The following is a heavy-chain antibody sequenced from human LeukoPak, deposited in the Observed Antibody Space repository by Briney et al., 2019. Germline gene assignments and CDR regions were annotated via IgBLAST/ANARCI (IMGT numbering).Heavy chain of an antibody. D-gene: IGHD4-23*01. CDR1: GFTFSNAW. V-gene: IGHV3-15*07. CDR2: IKSKTDGGTT. J-gene: IGHJ3*02. CDR3: ARDGRSYGGWFDI. Sequence: GSLRLSCAASGFTFSNAWMNWVRQAPGKGLEWVGRIKSKTDGGTTDYAAPVKGRFTISRDDSKNSLYLQMNSLKTEDTAVYYCARDGRSYGGWFDIWGQGTMVTVSS.